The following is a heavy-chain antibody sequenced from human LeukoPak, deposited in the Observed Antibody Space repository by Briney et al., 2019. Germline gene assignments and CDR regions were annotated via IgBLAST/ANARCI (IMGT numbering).Heavy chain of an antibody. V-gene: IGHV5-51*01. D-gene: IGHD1-26*01. CDR1: GYSFTSYW. CDR3: ARHRRGTLYSGAFDI. Sequence: GESLKISCKGSGYSFTSYWIGWVRQMPGKGLEWMGIIYPGDSDTRYSPSFQGQVTISADKSISTAYLQWSSLKASDTAMYYCARHRRGTLYSGAFDIWGQGTMVTVSS. CDR2: IYPGDSDT. J-gene: IGHJ3*02.